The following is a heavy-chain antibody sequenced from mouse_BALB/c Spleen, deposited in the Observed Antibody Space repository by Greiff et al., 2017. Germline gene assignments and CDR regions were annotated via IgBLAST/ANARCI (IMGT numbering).Heavy chain of an antibody. CDR2: INPSTGYT. J-gene: IGHJ4*01. V-gene: IGHV1-7*01. Sequence: QVHVKQSGAELAKPGASVKMSCKASGYTFTSYWMHWVKQRPGQGLEWIGYINPSTGYTEYNQKFKDKATLTADKSSSTAYMQLSSLTSEDSAVYYCARDTVVANYAMDYWGQGTSVTVSS. CDR3: ARDTVVANYAMDY. D-gene: IGHD1-1*01. CDR1: GYTFTSYW.